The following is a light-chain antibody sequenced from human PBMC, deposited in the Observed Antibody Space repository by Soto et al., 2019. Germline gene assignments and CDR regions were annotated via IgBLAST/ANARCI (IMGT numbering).Light chain of an antibody. CDR2: DAS. CDR3: QDYGSSRT. Sequence: IVLTQSPGTLSLSPGERATLSCRASQGVSGNHLAWYQQKPGQPPRLLMYDASSRATGIPDRFSGSGSETDFTLAITRLDPVDFAVYYCQDYGSSRTFGQGTKV. CDR1: QGVSGNH. J-gene: IGKJ1*01. V-gene: IGKV3-20*01.